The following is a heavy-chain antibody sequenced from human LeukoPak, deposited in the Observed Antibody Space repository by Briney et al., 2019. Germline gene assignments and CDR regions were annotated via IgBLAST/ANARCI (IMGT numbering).Heavy chain of an antibody. CDR2: TNDNGVTT. CDR3: AKKLGSSPGDFFDY. J-gene: IGHJ4*02. D-gene: IGHD6-6*01. CDR1: GFTFTGDA. V-gene: IGHV3-23*01. Sequence: GGSLRLSCAASGFTFTGDAMSWVRQVPRKGLEWVSDTNDNGVTTFYADSVKGSFTIFRYNSKNRLYLQMNRLRAEDTAVYYCAKKLGSSPGDFFDYWGQGILVTVSS.